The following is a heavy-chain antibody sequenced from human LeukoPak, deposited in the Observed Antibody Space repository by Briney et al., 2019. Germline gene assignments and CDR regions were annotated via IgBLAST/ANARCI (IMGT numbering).Heavy chain of an antibody. CDR3: ARMDAFDI. Sequence: GGSLRLSCAASGLIFRKYGFTWVRQAPGKGLEWVSYISSSSSSICYADSVKGRFTISRDNAKNSLYLQMNSLRAEDTAVYYCARMDAFDIWGQGTMVTVSS. J-gene: IGHJ3*02. CDR2: ISSSSSSI. CDR1: GLIFRKYG. V-gene: IGHV3-48*01.